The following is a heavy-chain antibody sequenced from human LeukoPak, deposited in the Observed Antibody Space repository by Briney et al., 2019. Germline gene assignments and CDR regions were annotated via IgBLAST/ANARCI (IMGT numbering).Heavy chain of an antibody. V-gene: IGHV3-48*03. J-gene: IGHJ4*02. Sequence: GGSLRLSCAASGFTFSSYEMNWVRQAPGKGLEWVSYISSSGSTIYYADSVKGRFTISRDNAKNSLYLQMNSLRAEDTAVYYCARYSGYDDEGEYFDYWGQGTLVTVSS. CDR3: ARYSGYDDEGEYFDY. CDR2: ISSSGSTI. CDR1: GFTFSSYE. D-gene: IGHD5-12*01.